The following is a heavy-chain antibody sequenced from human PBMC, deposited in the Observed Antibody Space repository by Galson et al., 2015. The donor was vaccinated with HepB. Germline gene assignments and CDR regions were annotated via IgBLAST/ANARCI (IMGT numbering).Heavy chain of an antibody. V-gene: IGHV4-39*01. CDR3: ARQGGRGYHWTTFYFHGIDV. CDR1: GGSIISNNFY. D-gene: IGHD3/OR15-3a*01. CDR2: ISYSGST. J-gene: IGHJ6*02. Sequence: SETLSLTCTVSGGSIISNNFYWAWIRQSPGKGLEWIGSISYSGSTYLTPSLKSRVTISVDTSKKQFSLRPKSVIAADVAVYYCARQGGRGYHWTTFYFHGIDVWGQGTTVTVSS.